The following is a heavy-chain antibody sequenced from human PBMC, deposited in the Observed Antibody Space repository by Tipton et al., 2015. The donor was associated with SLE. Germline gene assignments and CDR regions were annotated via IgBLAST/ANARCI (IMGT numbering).Heavy chain of an antibody. Sequence: SLRLSCAASGFTFSSYSMNWVRQAPGKGLEWVSYISSSSSTIYYADSVKGRFTISRDNAKNSLYPQMNSLRAEDTAVYYCARDRYDSSGYYFDDWGQGTLVAVSS. CDR3: ARDRYDSSGYYFDD. D-gene: IGHD3-22*01. J-gene: IGHJ4*02. V-gene: IGHV3-48*01. CDR1: GFTFSSYS. CDR2: ISSSSSTI.